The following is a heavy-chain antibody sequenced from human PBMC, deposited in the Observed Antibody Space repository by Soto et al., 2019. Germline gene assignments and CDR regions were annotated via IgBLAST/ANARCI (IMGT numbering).Heavy chain of an antibody. Sequence: QVQLVESGGGVVQPGRSLRLSCAASGFSVNTHVIHWIRQAPGKGLEWVAVLWYDGSREYYADSVKGRFTISRDNSKNMMYLQMDNLRVGDTAVYYCARVPRFDTWYFDYWGQGTRATVSS. CDR3: ARVPRFDTWYFDY. CDR1: GFSVNTHV. J-gene: IGHJ4*02. D-gene: IGHD2-2*02. CDR2: LWYDGSRE. V-gene: IGHV3-33*01.